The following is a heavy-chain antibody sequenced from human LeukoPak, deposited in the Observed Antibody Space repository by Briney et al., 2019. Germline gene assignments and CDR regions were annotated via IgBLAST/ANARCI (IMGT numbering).Heavy chain of an antibody. CDR3: AREGDSSGYCPVRMEY. CDR1: GYTFTGYY. D-gene: IGHD3-22*01. V-gene: IGHV1-2*02. J-gene: IGHJ4*02. CDR2: INPNSGGT. Sequence: VASVKVSCKASGYTFTGYYMHWVRQAPGQGLEWMGWINPNSGGTNYAQKFQGRVTMTRDTSISTAYMELSRLRSDDTAVYYCAREGDSSGYCPVRMEYWGQGTLDTVSS.